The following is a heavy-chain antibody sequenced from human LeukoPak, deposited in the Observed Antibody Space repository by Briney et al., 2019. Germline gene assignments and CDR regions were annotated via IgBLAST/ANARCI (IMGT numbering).Heavy chain of an antibody. CDR2: ISGSGGST. CDR1: GFTFSSYA. CDR3: AKADDIVVVPAAIIFSPFDY. V-gene: IGHV3-23*01. Sequence: GGSLRLSCAASGFTFSSYAMSWVRQAPGKGLEWVPAISGSGGSTYYADSVKGRFTISRDNSENTLYLRMNSLRAEDTAVYYCAKADDIVVVPAAIIFSPFDYWGQGTLVTVSS. J-gene: IGHJ4*02. D-gene: IGHD2-2*01.